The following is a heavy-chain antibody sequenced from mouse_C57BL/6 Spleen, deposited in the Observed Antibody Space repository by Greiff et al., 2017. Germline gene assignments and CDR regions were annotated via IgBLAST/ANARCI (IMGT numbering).Heavy chain of an antibody. D-gene: IGHD1-1*01. Sequence: QVQLQQPGAELVMPGASVKLSCKASGYTFTSYWMHWVKQRPGQGLEWIGEIDPSDSYTNYNQKFKGKSTLTVDKSSSTAYMQLSSLTSEGSAVYYCARVRYDGSSYHWYFDVWGTGTTVTVSS. V-gene: IGHV1-69*01. CDR1: GYTFTSYW. CDR3: ARVRYDGSSYHWYFDV. CDR2: IDPSDSYT. J-gene: IGHJ1*03.